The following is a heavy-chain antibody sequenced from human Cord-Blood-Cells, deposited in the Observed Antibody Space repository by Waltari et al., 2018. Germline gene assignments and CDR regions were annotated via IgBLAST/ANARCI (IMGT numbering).Heavy chain of an antibody. D-gene: IGHD6-13*01. J-gene: IGHJ4*02. V-gene: IGHV3-53*01. CDR2: IYSGGST. CDR3: ARDRGRGSWRIPFDY. Sequence: EVQLVESGGGLIQPGGSLRLSCAASGFTASSNYMSWVRQAPGKGLEWVSVIYSGGSTYYADSVKGRFTISRDNSKNTLYLQMNSLRAEDTAVYYCARDRGRGSWRIPFDYWGQGTLVTVSS. CDR1: GFTASSNY.